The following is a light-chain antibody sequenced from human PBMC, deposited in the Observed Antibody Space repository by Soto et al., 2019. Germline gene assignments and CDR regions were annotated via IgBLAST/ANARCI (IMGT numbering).Light chain of an antibody. CDR1: QSVSSSY. Sequence: EIVLTQSPGTLSLSPGERATLSCRASQSVSSSYLAWYQQKPGQAPRLLIYGASSRATGTPDRFSGSGSGTDFTLTISSLQPDDFATYYCQHYNSYSEAFGQGTKVDIK. V-gene: IGKV3-20*01. CDR3: QHYNSYSEA. CDR2: GAS. J-gene: IGKJ1*01.